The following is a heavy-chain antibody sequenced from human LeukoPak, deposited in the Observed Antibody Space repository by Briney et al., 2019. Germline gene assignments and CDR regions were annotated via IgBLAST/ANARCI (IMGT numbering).Heavy chain of an antibody. CDR2: IIPIFGTA. D-gene: IGHD6-13*01. J-gene: IGHJ6*03. V-gene: IGHV1-69*01. CDR3: ARDPGAAAGTRYYYYMDV. Sequence: SVKVSCKASGGTFSSYAISWVRQAPGQGLEWMGGIIPIFGTANYAQKFQGRVTITADEPTSTAYMELSSLRSEDTAVYYCARDPGAAAGTRYYYYMDVWGKGTTVTVSS. CDR1: GGTFSSYA.